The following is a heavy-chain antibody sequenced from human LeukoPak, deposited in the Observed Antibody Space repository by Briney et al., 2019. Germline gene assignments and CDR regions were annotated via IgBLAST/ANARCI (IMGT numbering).Heavy chain of an antibody. Sequence: PGGSLRLSCAASGFTLSDYYMSWIRQAPGKGLEWVSYISSSSSYTNYADSVKGRFTISRDNAKSSLYLQMNSLRAEDTAVYYCARDRVRTWYFDLWGRGTLVTVSS. J-gene: IGHJ2*01. V-gene: IGHV3-11*06. CDR3: ARDRVRTWYFDL. CDR1: GFTLSDYY. D-gene: IGHD3-10*01. CDR2: ISSSSSYT.